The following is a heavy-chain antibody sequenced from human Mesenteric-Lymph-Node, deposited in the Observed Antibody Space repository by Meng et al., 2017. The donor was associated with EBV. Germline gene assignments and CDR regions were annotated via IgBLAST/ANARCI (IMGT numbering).Heavy chain of an antibody. Sequence: DVQLVESGGXLVKPGXSLRLSCAASGFSFSSYNMNWVRQAPGKGLEWVSCISSSSSHIYYADSVKGRFTISRDNAKNSLYLQMNNLRAEDTAIYYCAGDPGVDYWGQGTLVTVSS. CDR2: ISSSSSHI. CDR3: AGDPGVDY. D-gene: IGHD4-17*01. CDR1: GFSFSSYN. V-gene: IGHV3-21*01. J-gene: IGHJ4*02.